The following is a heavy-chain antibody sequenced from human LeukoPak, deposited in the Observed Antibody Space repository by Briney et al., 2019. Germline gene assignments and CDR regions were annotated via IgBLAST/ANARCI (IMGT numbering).Heavy chain of an antibody. J-gene: IGHJ4*02. CDR1: GFTFSSYS. Sequence: GGSLRLSCAASGFTFSSYSMNWVRQAPGKGLEWVPYISSSSSTIYYADSVKGRFTISRDNAKNSLYLQMNSLRAEDTAVYYCASNPRITIFGGEGYWGQGTLVTVSS. V-gene: IGHV3-48*01. CDR2: ISSSSSTI. CDR3: ASNPRITIFGGEGY. D-gene: IGHD3-3*01.